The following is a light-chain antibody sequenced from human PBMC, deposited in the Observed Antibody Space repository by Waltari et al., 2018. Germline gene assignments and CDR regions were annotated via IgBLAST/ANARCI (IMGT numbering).Light chain of an antibody. Sequence: HSALTQPASVSGSPGQSITIPCTGTTTDVGTYDYVSWYQQHPGKAPKLMMYDVTNRPSGVSDRFSGSKSGNAASLTISGLRAEDEALYYCSSYSSTSALVVFGGGTKVTVL. CDR2: DVT. CDR3: SSYSSTSALVV. CDR1: TTDVGTYDY. V-gene: IGLV2-14*03. J-gene: IGLJ2*01.